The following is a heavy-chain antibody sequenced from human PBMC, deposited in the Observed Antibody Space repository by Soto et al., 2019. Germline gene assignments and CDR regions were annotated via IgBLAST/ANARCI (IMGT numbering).Heavy chain of an antibody. V-gene: IGHV1-8*01. D-gene: IGHD3-22*01. CDR1: GYTFTSYD. J-gene: IGHJ6*02. Sequence: ASVKVSCKASGYTFTSYDINWVRQATGQGLEWMGWMNPNSGNTGYAQKFQGRVTMTRNTSISTAYMERSSLRSEDTAVYYCASGLSSFGWIVSYYCYGMDVWGQGTTVTVSS. CDR3: ASGLSSFGWIVSYYCYGMDV. CDR2: MNPNSGNT.